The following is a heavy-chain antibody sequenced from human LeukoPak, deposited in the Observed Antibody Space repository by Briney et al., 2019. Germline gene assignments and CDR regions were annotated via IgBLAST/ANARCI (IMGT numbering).Heavy chain of an antibody. V-gene: IGHV1-8*03. J-gene: IGHJ3*02. CDR3: ARGPFVTIFGVVRAFDI. CDR2: MNPNSGNT. Sequence: ASVKVSCKAPGYTFTSYDINWVRQATGQGLEWMGWMNPNSGNTGYAQKFQGRVTITRNTSISTAYVELSSLRSEDTAVYYCARGPFVTIFGVVRAFDIWGQGTMVTVSS. CDR1: GYTFTSYD. D-gene: IGHD3-3*01.